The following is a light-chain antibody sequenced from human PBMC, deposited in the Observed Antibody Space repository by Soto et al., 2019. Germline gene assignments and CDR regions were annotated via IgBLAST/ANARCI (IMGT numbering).Light chain of an antibody. J-gene: IGLJ1*01. CDR1: SSDVVSFNL. CDR2: EGS. CDR3: CSYAGSSTFYV. V-gene: IGLV2-23*01. Sequence: QSALTQPASVSGSPGQSIAISCSGTSSDVVSFNLVSWYQQHPGKAPKLMIYEGSKRPSGVSNRFSGYKSGNTASLTISGLQAEDEADYYCCSYAGSSTFYVFGTGTKLTVL.